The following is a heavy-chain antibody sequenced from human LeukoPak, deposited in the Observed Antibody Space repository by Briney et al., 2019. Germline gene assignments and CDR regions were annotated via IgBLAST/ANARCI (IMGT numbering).Heavy chain of an antibody. CDR2: MNFNSGNT. V-gene: IGHV1-8*01. J-gene: IGHJ4*02. CDR3: ARGPPHCSSASCYIDY. Sequence: ASVKVSCKASGYTFTSRDMNWVRQATGQGLEWMGWMNFNSGNTGYAQKFQGRVTMTRDNSIGTAYMELSSLTSEDTAVYYCARGPPHCSSASCYIDYWGQGTPVTVSS. D-gene: IGHD2-2*01. CDR1: GYTFTSRD.